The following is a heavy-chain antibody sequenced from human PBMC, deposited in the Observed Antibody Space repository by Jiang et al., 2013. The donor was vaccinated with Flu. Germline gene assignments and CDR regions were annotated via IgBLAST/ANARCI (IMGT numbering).Heavy chain of an antibody. D-gene: IGHD3-3*01. V-gene: IGHV1-18*01. Sequence: GAEVKKPGSSVKVSCKASGGTFSSYAISWVRQAPGQGLEWMGWISAYNGNTNYAQKLQGRVTMTTDTSTSTAYMELRSLRSDDTAVYYCARDNVGDFWSGYYLSPYYYYGMDVWGQGTTVTASS. CDR1: GGTFSSYA. CDR3: ARDNVGDFWSGYYLSPYYYYGMDV. J-gene: IGHJ6*02. CDR2: ISAYNGNT.